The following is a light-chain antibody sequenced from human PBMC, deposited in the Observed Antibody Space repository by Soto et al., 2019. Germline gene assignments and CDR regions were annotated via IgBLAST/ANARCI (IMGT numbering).Light chain of an antibody. J-gene: IGKJ1*01. CDR3: QQYNSYSRT. CDR1: QSISSW. Sequence: DIQMTQSHSTLSAAVGDRVTITCRASQSISSWLAWYQQKPGKAPKLLIYKASSLESGVPSRVSGSGSGTEFNLTISSLQPDDLATYYCQQYNSYSRTFCQGTKVDIK. CDR2: KAS. V-gene: IGKV1-5*03.